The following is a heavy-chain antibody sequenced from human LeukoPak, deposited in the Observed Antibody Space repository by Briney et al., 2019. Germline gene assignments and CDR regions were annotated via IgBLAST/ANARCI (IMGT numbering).Heavy chain of an antibody. D-gene: IGHD2-2*01. CDR1: GFSPSTSGVC. V-gene: IGHV2-70*11. CDR3: ARTTSSTSFNFDY. CDR2: IDWDDDK. J-gene: IGHJ4*02. Sequence: SGPALVKPTQTLTLTCAFSGFSPSTSGVCVSWIRQPPGKALEWLARIDWDDDKYYSTSLKTRLTISKDTSKNQVVLTMTNMDPVDTATYYCARTTSSTSFNFDYWGQGTLVTVSS.